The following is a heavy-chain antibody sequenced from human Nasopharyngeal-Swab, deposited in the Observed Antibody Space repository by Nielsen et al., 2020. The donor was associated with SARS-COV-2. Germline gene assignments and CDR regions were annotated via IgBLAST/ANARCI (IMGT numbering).Heavy chain of an antibody. CDR2: FYSGGTT. V-gene: IGHV3-66*01. Sequence: GESLKISCAASGFTVSSNYMHWVRQAPGEGLEWVSAFYSGGTTYHADSVKGRVTISRDNSNNTVYLQMNSLRAEDTAVYYCARGSTVSSYYHYMDVWGKGTTVTVSS. J-gene: IGHJ6*03. CDR3: ARGSTVSSYYHYMDV. CDR1: GFTVSSNY. D-gene: IGHD2-2*01.